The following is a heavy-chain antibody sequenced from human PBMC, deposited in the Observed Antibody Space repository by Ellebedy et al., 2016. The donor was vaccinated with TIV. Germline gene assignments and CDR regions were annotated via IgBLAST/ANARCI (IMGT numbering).Heavy chain of an antibody. CDR1: GYTFTDYY. V-gene: IGHV1-2*02. J-gene: IGHJ5*02. CDR3: ARRTFDP. CDR2: INPNSGGT. Sequence: ASVKVSCKASGYTFTDYYIHWVRQAPGQGLEWMGWINPNSGGTKYAQKFQGRVTMSGDTSSDTVYMELRRLRSDDTAVYYCARRTFDPWGQGTMVSVSS.